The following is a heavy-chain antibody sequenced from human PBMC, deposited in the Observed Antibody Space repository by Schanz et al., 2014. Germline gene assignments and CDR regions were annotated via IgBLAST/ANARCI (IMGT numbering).Heavy chain of an antibody. CDR3: TRGGYSYALSAFDI. CDR1: GYTFTSHG. D-gene: IGHD5-18*01. V-gene: IGHV1-18*01. J-gene: IGHJ3*02. CDR2: ITAYNGDT. Sequence: QVQLVQSWAEVKGPGASVKVSCKASGYTFTSHGISWVRQAPGQGLERMGWITAYNGDTNYALKLQGRVTMTTDTSTGTAYMELRSLRSDDTALYYCTRGGYSYALSAFDIWGQGTMVTVSS.